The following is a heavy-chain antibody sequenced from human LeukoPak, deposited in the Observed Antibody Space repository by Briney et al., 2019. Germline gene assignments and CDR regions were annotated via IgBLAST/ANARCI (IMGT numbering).Heavy chain of an antibody. D-gene: IGHD3-16*01. V-gene: IGHV3-23*01. J-gene: IGHJ4*02. Sequence: GGSLRPSCAASGFTFSSYAMSWVRQAPGKGLEWVSAISGSGGSTYYADSVKGRFTISRDNSKNTLYLQMNSLRAEDTAVYYCAKGRGSYTTSSFDYWGQGTLVTVSS. CDR2: ISGSGGST. CDR3: AKGRGSYTTSSFDY. CDR1: GFTFSSYA.